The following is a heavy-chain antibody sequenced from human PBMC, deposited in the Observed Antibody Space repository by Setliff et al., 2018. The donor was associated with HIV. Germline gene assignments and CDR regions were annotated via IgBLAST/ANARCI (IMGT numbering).Heavy chain of an antibody. CDR3: ARAPRYYRGWYIPEYFDN. D-gene: IGHD6-19*01. J-gene: IGHJ4*02. CDR1: GGSISSVNYY. CDR2: IYASGSP. V-gene: IGHV4-61*02. Sequence: SETLSLTCYVSGGSISSVNYYWNWIRQPAGKGLEWIGRIYASGSPTYNSSLESRVTISVDTSKNHFSLRLNSVTAADTAVYFCARAPRYYRGWYIPEYFDNWGEGTLVTVSS.